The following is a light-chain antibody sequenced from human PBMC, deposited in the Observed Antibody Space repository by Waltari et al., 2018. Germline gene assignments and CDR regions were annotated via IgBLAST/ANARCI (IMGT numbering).Light chain of an antibody. CDR1: QSIGRY. V-gene: IGKV3-20*01. CDR2: GAS. J-gene: IGKJ1*01. CDR3: QTHERLPAV. Sequence: SYRSRQSIGRYLICYQQKPGQAPRRVTFGASTRAANSPDRFSGSGSGTDFSLTISRLEPEDFAVYYGQTHERLPAVFDRGTKVEIK.